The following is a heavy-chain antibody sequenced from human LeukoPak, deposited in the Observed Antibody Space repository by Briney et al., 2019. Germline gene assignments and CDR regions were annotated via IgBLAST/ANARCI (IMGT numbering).Heavy chain of an antibody. CDR2: IWYDGSRK. Sequence: GSLRLSCAASGFTFSDHHMDWVRQAPGKGLEWVAVIWYDGSRKYYADSVKGRFTISRDNSKNTLYLQMNSLRAEDTAVYYCATTQTTPFYFDYWGQGTLVTVSS. V-gene: IGHV3-33*08. CDR1: GFTFSDHH. D-gene: IGHD2-15*01. J-gene: IGHJ4*02. CDR3: ATTQTTPFYFDY.